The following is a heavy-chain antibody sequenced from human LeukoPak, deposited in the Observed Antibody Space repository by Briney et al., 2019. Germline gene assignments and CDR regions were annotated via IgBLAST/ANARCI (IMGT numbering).Heavy chain of an antibody. D-gene: IGHD3-22*01. V-gene: IGHV3-23*01. J-gene: IGHJ4*02. CDR2: ISGSGGST. CDR1: GFTFSSYA. CDR3: AGSGYYYGYFAY. Sequence: GGSLRLSCAASGFTFSSYAMSWVRQAPGKGLEWVSAISGSGGSTYYADSVKGRFTISRDNSKNTLYLQMNSLRAEDTAVYYCAGSGYYYGYFAYWGQGTLVTVSS.